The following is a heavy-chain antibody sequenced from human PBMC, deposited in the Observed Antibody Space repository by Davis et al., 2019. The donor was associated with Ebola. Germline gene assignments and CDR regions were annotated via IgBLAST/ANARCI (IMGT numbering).Heavy chain of an antibody. Sequence: GSLRLSCTVSDGSISSSSNYWGWIRQPPGKGLEWIGTIYYSGSTYYNPSLKSRVTISVDTSQNQFSLKLSSVTAADTAVYFCATRRAGYNWFDPWGQGTLVTVSS. CDR2: IYYSGST. V-gene: IGHV4-39*01. CDR3: ATRRAGYNWFDP. J-gene: IGHJ5*02. D-gene: IGHD6-19*01. CDR1: DGSISSSSNY.